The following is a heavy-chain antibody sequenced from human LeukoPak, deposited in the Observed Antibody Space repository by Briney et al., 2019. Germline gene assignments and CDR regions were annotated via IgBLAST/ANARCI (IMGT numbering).Heavy chain of an antibody. CDR3: AELGITMIGGV. CDR1: GFTFSYYT. D-gene: IGHD3-10*02. J-gene: IGHJ6*04. CDR2: ISSSSSYI. V-gene: IGHV3-21*01. Sequence: PGGSLRLSCAASGFTFSYYTLNWVRQAPGKGLEWVSSISSSSSYIYYADSLKGRFTISRDNARNSLYLQMNSLRAEDTAVYYCAELGITMIGGVWGKGTTVTISS.